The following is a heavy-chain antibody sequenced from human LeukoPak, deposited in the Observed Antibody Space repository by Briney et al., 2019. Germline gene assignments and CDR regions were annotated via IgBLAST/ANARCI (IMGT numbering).Heavy chain of an antibody. CDR2: ISSSSSTI. CDR1: GFTFSSYG. Sequence: PGGSLRLSCAASGFTFSSYGMHWVRQAPGKGLEWVSYISSSSSTIYYADSVKGRFTISRDNAKNSLYLQMNSLRAEDTAVYYCARDGPIVVVPPADYWGQGTLVTVSS. D-gene: IGHD2-2*01. J-gene: IGHJ4*02. V-gene: IGHV3-48*01. CDR3: ARDGPIVVVPPADY.